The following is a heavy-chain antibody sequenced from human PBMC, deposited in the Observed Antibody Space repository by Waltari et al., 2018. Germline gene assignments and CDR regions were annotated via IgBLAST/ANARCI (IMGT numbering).Heavy chain of an antibody. Sequence: EVQLVESGGGLVKPGGSLRLSCAASGFTFSSYSMNWVRQAPGKGLEWVSSISSSSSYIYYADSVKGRFTISRDNAKNSLYLQMNSLRAEDTAVYYCARETARLGIKEYNWFDPWGQGTLVTVSS. J-gene: IGHJ5*02. D-gene: IGHD7-27*01. CDR2: ISSSSSYI. CDR1: GFTFSSYS. CDR3: ARETARLGIKEYNWFDP. V-gene: IGHV3-21*01.